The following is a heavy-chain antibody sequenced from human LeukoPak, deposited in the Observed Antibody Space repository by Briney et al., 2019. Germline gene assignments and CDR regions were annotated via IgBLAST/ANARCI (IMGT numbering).Heavy chain of an antibody. CDR2: INPNSGGT. J-gene: IGHJ6*03. CDR3: ARDLGIAAAGYYYYMDV. Sequence: ASVKVSCKASGYTFTGYYMNWVRQAPGQGLEWMGWINPNSGGTNYAQKFQGRVTMTRDTSTSTAYMELSRLRSDDTAVYYCARDLGIAAAGYYYYMDVWGKGTTVTVSS. V-gene: IGHV1-2*02. CDR1: GYTFTGYY. D-gene: IGHD6-13*01.